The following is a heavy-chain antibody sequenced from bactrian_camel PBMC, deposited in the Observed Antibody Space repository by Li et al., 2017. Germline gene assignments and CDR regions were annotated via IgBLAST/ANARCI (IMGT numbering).Heavy chain of an antibody. Sequence: DVQLVESGGGSVQAGGSLRLSCEISLYVYSSYCMGWFRQAPGKEREAVAAHYTGTATTYVADSVVGRFTISQDNAKNTVYLQMNSLQPADTAMHFCGTVSPGIEPWRCGAWHVEWPYAHWGRGTQVTVS. CDR1: LYVYSSYC. CDR3: GTVSPGIEPWRCGAWHVEWPYAH. CDR2: HYTGTATT. V-gene: IGHV3S40*01. J-gene: IGHJ4*01. D-gene: IGHD7*01.